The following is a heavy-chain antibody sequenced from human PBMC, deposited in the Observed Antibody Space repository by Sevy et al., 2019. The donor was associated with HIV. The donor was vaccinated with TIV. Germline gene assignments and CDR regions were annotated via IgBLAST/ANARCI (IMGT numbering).Heavy chain of an antibody. J-gene: IGHJ4*02. V-gene: IGHV3-30*18. CDR3: AKSDVTSIAAAGYYFDY. CDR1: GFTFSSYG. Sequence: GGSLRLSCAASGFTFSSYGMHWVHQAPGKGLEWVAVISYDGSNKYYADSVKGRFTISRDNSKNTLYLQMNSLRAEDTAVYYCAKSDVTSIAAAGYYFDYWGQGTLVTVSS. CDR2: ISYDGSNK. D-gene: IGHD6-13*01.